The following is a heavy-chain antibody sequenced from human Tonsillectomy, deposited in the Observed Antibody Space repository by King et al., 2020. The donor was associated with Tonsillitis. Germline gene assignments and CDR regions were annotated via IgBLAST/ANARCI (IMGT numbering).Heavy chain of an antibody. J-gene: IGHJ4*02. CDR1: GGSINPYY. Sequence: QLQESGPGLVKPSETLSLTCTVSGGSINPYYWSWIRQPPGKGLEWIGFVYYSGSTNYNPSLKSRVTISVDTSKNQFSLKLRSVTAADPAVYYCARHGDLRYYFFDYWGQGALVTVSS. D-gene: IGHD4-17*01. CDR2: VYYSGST. V-gene: IGHV4-59*08. CDR3: ARHGDLRYYFFDY.